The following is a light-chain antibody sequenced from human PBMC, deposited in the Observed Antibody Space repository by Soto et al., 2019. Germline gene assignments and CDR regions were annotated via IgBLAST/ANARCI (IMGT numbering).Light chain of an antibody. J-gene: IGKJ1*01. CDR1: QTISSW. Sequence: DIQMTQSPSTLSGSVGDRFTITCRASQTISSWLAWYQQKPGKAPKLLIYKASTLKSGVPSRFSGSGSGTDFTLTISCLQSEDFATYYCQQYNSYSWTFGQGTTVDIK. V-gene: IGKV1-5*03. CDR2: KAS. CDR3: QQYNSYSWT.